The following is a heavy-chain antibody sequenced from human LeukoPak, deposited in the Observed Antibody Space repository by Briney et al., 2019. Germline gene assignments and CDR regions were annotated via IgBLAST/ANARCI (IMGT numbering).Heavy chain of an antibody. V-gene: IGHV2-5*01. CDR3: AHDTSAAAGSGTFDI. Sequence: SGPTLVNPTQTLTLTCTFSGFSLGSTGAGVGWIRQPPGKALECLAPIYWTDDKRYSPSLKSRLTITKDTSKNQVVLTMTDMDPVDTATYYCAHDTSAAAGSGTFDIWGLGTMVTVSS. J-gene: IGHJ3*02. CDR2: IYWTDDK. CDR1: GFSLGSTGAG. D-gene: IGHD6-13*01.